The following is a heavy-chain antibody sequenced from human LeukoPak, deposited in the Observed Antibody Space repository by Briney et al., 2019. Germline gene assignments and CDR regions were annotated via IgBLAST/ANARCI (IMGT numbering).Heavy chain of an antibody. J-gene: IGHJ3*02. CDR2: ISYDGSNK. Sequence: PGGSLRLSCAASGFTFSSYGMHWVRQAPGKGLEWVAVISYDGSNKYYADSVKGQFTISRDNSKNTLYLQMNSLRAEDTAVYYCAKLGYCSGGSCQHDAFDIWGQGTMVTVSS. V-gene: IGHV3-30*18. CDR1: GFTFSSYG. CDR3: AKLGYCSGGSCQHDAFDI. D-gene: IGHD2-15*01.